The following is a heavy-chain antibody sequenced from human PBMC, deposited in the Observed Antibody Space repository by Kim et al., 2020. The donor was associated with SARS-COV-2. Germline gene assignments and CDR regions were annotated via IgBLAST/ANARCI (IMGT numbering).Heavy chain of an antibody. Sequence: SETLSLTCAVYGGSFSGYYWSWIRQPPGKGLEWIGEINHSGSTNYNPSLKSRVTISVDTSKNQFSLKLSSVTAADTAVYYCARGRTGTTPFDYWGQGTLV. CDR2: INHSGST. D-gene: IGHD1-1*01. CDR1: GGSFSGYY. J-gene: IGHJ4*02. V-gene: IGHV4-34*01. CDR3: ARGRTGTTPFDY.